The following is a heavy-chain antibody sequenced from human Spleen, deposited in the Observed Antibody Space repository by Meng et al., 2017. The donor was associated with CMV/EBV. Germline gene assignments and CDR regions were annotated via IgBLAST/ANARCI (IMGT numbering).Heavy chain of an antibody. CDR3: ARDSASSDWFDP. CDR2: ISSSSSYT. Sequence: QVQRVESGGGLVKPGGSLRLSCAASGFTFSDYYMSWIRQAPGKGLEWVSYISSSSSYTNYADSVKGRFTISRDNAKNSLYLQMNSLRAEDTAVYYCARDSASSDWFDPWGQGTLVTVSS. D-gene: IGHD3-22*01. V-gene: IGHV3-11*06. CDR1: GFTFSDYY. J-gene: IGHJ5*02.